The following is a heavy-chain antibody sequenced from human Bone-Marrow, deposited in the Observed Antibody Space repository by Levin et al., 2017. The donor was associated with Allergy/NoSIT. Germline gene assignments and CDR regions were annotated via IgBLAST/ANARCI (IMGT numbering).Heavy chain of an antibody. D-gene: IGHD3-3*01. CDR3: AAVGQGFLEWLGAFDI. J-gene: IGHJ3*02. Sequence: PGGSLRLSCKASGFTFTSSAVQWVRQARGHRLEWIGWIVVAGDNTNYAQQFRERVTITRDMSTSTAYMELSSLRSEDTAVYYCAAVGQGFLEWLGAFDIWGQGTMVTVSS. CDR1: GFTFTSSA. V-gene: IGHV1-58*01. CDR2: IVVAGDNT.